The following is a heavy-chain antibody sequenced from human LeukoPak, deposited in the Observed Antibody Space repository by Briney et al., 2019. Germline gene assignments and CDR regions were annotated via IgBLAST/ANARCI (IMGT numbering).Heavy chain of an antibody. CDR3: ARDNSGYDYFDY. Sequence: GGSLRLSCAASGFTFSSYAMSWVRQAPGKGLEWVSAISGSGGSTYYADSVKGRFTISRDNSKNTLYLQMNSLRAEDTAVYYCARDNSGYDYFDYWGQGTLVTVSS. D-gene: IGHD5-12*01. CDR1: GFTFSSYA. CDR2: ISGSGGST. J-gene: IGHJ4*02. V-gene: IGHV3-23*01.